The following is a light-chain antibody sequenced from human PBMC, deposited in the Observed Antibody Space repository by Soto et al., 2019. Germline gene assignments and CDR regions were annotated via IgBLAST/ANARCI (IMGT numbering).Light chain of an antibody. CDR3: QQYGSSGT. CDR2: GAS. J-gene: IGKJ1*01. V-gene: IGKV3-20*01. CDR1: QSVSSN. Sequence: EILLTQSPGTLSLSPGERATLSCRASQSVSSNLAWYQQKPGQAPRLLIHGASNRATGIPDRLSGSGSGTDFTLTISRLEPEDSAVYYCQQYGSSGTFGQGTKVDIK.